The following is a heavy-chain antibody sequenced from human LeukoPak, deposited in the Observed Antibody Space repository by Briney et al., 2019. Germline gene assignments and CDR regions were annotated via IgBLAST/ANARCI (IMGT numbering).Heavy chain of an antibody. V-gene: IGHV3-48*04. CDR2: ISSSSSTI. CDR1: GFTFSSYS. Sequence: GGSLRLSCAASGFTFSSYSMNWVRQAPGKGLEWVSYISSSSSTIYYADSVKGRFTISRDNSKNTVYLQMNSLRAEDTAVYYCAKDLTRSSGGFDYWGQGTLVTVSS. CDR3: AKDLTRSSGGFDY. D-gene: IGHD6-6*01. J-gene: IGHJ4*02.